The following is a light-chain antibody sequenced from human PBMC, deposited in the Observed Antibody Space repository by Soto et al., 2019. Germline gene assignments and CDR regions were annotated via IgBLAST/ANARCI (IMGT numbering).Light chain of an antibody. CDR2: EVS. V-gene: IGLV2-14*01. Sequence: QYVLTQPASVSGSPGQSITISCTGTSSDVGGYNYVAWYQQHPGKAPKLMIYEVSNRHPGVATRISGAKSGNTDSLTISALQAEDEADYYCRSYARSSTRVFGTRTKLT. J-gene: IGLJ1*01. CDR3: RSYARSSTRV. CDR1: SSDVGGYNY.